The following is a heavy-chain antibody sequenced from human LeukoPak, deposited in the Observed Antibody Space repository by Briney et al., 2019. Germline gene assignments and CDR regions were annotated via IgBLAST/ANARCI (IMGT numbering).Heavy chain of an antibody. D-gene: IGHD2-21*02. Sequence: ASVKVSCKASGYTFTSYYMHWVRQAPGQGLEWMGIINPSGGRTSYARKSQGRVTMTRDTSTSTVYMELSSLRSEDTAVYYCARDTHSVVVTTSGAFDIWGQGTMVTVSS. CDR3: ARDTHSVVVTTSGAFDI. J-gene: IGHJ3*02. CDR1: GYTFTSYY. CDR2: INPSGGRT. V-gene: IGHV1-46*01.